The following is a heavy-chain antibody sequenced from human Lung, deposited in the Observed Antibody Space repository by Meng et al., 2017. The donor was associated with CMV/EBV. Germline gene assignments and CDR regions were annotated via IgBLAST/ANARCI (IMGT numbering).Heavy chain of an antibody. CDR1: GYTFSNYD. V-gene: IGHV1-8*01. D-gene: IGHD2/OR15-2a*01. J-gene: IGHJ6*01. CDR3: ARGQVQCSTINCHDYRFSGMDV. CDR2: MNPNRGNT. Sequence: ASXXVSCKASGYTFSNYDIIWVRQASGQGLEWVGWMNPNRGNTAYAQKFQGRVTMTRDTSTSIAYMELSSLRSGDTAVYYCARGQVQCSTINCHDYRFSGMDVWGQGTXVTCSS.